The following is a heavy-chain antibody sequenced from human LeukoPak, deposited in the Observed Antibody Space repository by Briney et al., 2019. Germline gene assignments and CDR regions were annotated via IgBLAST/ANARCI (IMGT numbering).Heavy chain of an antibody. CDR2: ISWNSGSI. J-gene: IGHJ4*02. CDR1: GFTFDDYA. Sequence: PGGSLRLSRAASGFTFDDYAMHWVRQAPGKGLEWVSGISWNSGSIGYADSVKGRFTISRDNAKNSLYLQMNSLRAEDTALYYCAKHPFDYWGQGTLVTVSS. CDR3: AKHPFDY. V-gene: IGHV3-9*01.